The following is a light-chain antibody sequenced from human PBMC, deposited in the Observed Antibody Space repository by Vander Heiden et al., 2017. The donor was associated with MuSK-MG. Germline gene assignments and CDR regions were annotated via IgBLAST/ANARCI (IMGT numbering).Light chain of an antibody. Sequence: DIVMTQSPDSLAVSLGERATINCKSSQSVLYSSNNKNYLAWYQQKPGQPPKLLIYWASTRDAGVPGRFSGSGYGTDFTLTISSRQAEDVAVYYCQQDDSNPPNTFGGGTKVEIK. CDR2: WAS. CDR3: QQDDSNPPNT. V-gene: IGKV4-1*01. J-gene: IGKJ4*01. CDR1: QSVLYSSNNKNY.